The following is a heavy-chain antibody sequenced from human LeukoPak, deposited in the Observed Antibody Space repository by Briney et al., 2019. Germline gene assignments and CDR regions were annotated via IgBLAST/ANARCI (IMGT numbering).Heavy chain of an antibody. CDR3: ARTWFGELRSWFDP. J-gene: IGHJ5*02. CDR2: IYYSGST. V-gene: IGHV4-59*08. CDR1: GGSISSYY. Sequence: SETLSLTCTVSGGSISSYYWSWIRQPPGKGLEWIGYIYYSGSTNYNPSLKGRVTISVDTSKNQFSLKLSSATAADTAVYYCARTWFGELRSWFDPWGQGTLVTVSS. D-gene: IGHD3-10*01.